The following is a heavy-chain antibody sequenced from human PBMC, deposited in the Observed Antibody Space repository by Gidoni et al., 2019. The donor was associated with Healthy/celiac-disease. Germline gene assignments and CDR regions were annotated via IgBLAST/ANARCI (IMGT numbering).Heavy chain of an antibody. CDR2: ISSSGSPT. D-gene: IGHD2-15*01. CDR3: ARGIGCSGSVWPFDY. CDR1: GFTFSRSY. Sequence: EVQLVESGVALVQPGGSLILSCAASGFTFSRSYMNWVRQAPGPGLEWVSYISSSGSPTYSADSVKGRFTISRDNAQNALYLQMTSLRAEDTAVYYRARGIGCSGSVWPFDYWGQGTLVTV. V-gene: IGHV3-48*03. J-gene: IGHJ4*02.